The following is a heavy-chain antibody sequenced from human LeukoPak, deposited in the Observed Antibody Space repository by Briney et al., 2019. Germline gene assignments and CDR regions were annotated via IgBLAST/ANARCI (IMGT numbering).Heavy chain of an antibody. D-gene: IGHD3-16*01. Sequence: ASVKVSCKASADTFSSYTISWVRQAPGQGLEWMGGIIPLFGTANYAQKFQGRVTMTRDMPTSTVYMELSSLRSEDTAVYYCARSAFTYYYYYMDVWGKGTTVTVSS. CDR3: ARSAFTYYYYYMDV. CDR2: IIPLFGTA. J-gene: IGHJ6*03. V-gene: IGHV1-69*05. CDR1: ADTFSSYT.